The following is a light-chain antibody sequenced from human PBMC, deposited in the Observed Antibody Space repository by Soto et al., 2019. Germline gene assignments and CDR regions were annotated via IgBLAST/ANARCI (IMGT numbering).Light chain of an antibody. J-gene: IGLJ2*01. Sequence: QSVLTQPPSASGSPGQSVTISCTGTSSDVGSYNYVSWYQQHPGKAPKLMIYEVSKRPSGVPDRFSGSKSGNTASLTVSGLQAEDEADYYCSSYAGSNNLVVFGAGTKLTVL. CDR2: EVS. CDR1: SSDVGSYNY. CDR3: SSYAGSNNLVV. V-gene: IGLV2-8*01.